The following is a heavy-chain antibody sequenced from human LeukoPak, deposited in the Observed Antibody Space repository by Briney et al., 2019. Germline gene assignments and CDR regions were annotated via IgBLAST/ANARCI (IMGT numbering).Heavy chain of an antibody. CDR3: ARGGGYDDSSDYYCTWFDP. J-gene: IGHJ5*02. CDR2: IITGNGNT. CDR1: GYTFTSYA. V-gene: IGHV1-3*04. D-gene: IGHD3-22*01. Sequence: ASVKVSCKASGYTFTSYAMHWVRQAPGQRLEWMGWIITGNGNTKYSQKFQGRVTITRDTSASTAYMELSSLRSEDTALYYCARGGGYDDSSDYYCTWFDPWGQGTLVTVSS.